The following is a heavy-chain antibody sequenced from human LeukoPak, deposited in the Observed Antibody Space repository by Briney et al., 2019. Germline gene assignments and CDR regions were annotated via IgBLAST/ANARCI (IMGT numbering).Heavy chain of an antibody. J-gene: IGHJ4*02. V-gene: IGHV3-23*01. CDR3: AKDYCSDGSCAPLDY. CDR1: GFTFSSHS. D-gene: IGHD2-15*01. Sequence: PGGSLRLSCAASGFTFSSHSMSWVRQAPGKGLEWGSGLDKSGGKTYYADSVKGRFTIFRDNSKNTLYLQMNSLRAEDTAVYYCAKDYCSDGSCAPLDYWGQGTLVTVSS. CDR2: LDKSGGKT.